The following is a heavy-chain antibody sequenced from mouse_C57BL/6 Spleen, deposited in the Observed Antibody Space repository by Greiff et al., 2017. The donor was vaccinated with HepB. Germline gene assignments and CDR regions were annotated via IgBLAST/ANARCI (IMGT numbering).Heavy chain of an antibody. D-gene: IGHD2-4*01. CDR1: GYSFTGYY. Sequence: VQLQQSGPELVKPGASVKISCKASGYSFTGYYMNWVKQSPEKSLEWIGEINPSTGGTTYNQKFKAKATLTVDKSSSTAYMQLKSLTSEDSAVYYCTRALYDYDGPYYFDYWGQGTTLTVSS. J-gene: IGHJ2*01. V-gene: IGHV1-42*01. CDR3: TRALYDYDGPYYFDY. CDR2: INPSTGGT.